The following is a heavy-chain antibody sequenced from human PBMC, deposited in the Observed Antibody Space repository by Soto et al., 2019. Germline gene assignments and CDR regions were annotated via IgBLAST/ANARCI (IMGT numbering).Heavy chain of an antibody. CDR1: GYTFTSFD. Sequence: GASVKVSCKTSGYTFTSFDINWVRQAPGQGLEWMGWFNPERSGTGYAQKFQGRITLTGDTSISTAYMELTSLTSEDTAVYFCARFVRHQLPTIDFWGPGTLVTVSS. J-gene: IGHJ4*02. CDR2: FNPERSGT. D-gene: IGHD2-2*01. V-gene: IGHV1-8*01. CDR3: ARFVRHQLPTIDF.